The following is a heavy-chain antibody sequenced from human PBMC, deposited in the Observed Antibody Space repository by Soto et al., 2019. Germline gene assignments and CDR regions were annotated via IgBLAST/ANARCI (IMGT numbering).Heavy chain of an antibody. J-gene: IGHJ4*02. CDR2: INSDGNSA. D-gene: IGHD1-7*01. CDR3: ACGTIGRFDD. V-gene: IGHV3-74*01. CDR1: GFTFSSFW. Sequence: GGSLRLSCAASGFTFSSFWMHWVRQAPGKGLVWVSRINSDGNSATYADSVKGRFTISRDNAKSTLYLQMNSLRAEDTALYYCACGTIGRFDDWGQGTLVTVSS.